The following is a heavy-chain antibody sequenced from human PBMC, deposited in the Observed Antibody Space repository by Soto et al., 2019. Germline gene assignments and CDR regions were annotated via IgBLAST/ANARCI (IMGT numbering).Heavy chain of an antibody. J-gene: IGHJ3*02. CDR2: IYYSGST. CDR3: AKGGSGSYSNAFDS. V-gene: IGHV4-39*01. D-gene: IGHD3-10*01. CDR1: GGSISSSSYY. Sequence: SETLSLTCTVSGGSISSSSYYWGWIRQPPGKGLEWIGSIYYSGSTYYNPSLKSRVTISVDTSKNQFSLKLSSVTAADTAVYYCAKGGSGSYSNAFDSWGQGTMVTVSS.